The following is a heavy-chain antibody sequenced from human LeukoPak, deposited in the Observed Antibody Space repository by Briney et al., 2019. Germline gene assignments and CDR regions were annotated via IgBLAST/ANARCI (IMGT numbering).Heavy chain of an antibody. V-gene: IGHV4-59*01. D-gene: IGHD2-2*01. CDR3: ARVGGYCSSTSCSNGGWFDP. CDR1: AGSIRSYY. Sequence: SETLSLTCTVSAGSIRSYYWSWIRQPPGKGLEWIGYIYYSGSTNYNPSLKSRVTISVDTSKNQFSLKLSSVTAADTAVYYCARVGGYCSSTSCSNGGWFDPWGQGTLVTVSS. CDR2: IYYSGST. J-gene: IGHJ5*02.